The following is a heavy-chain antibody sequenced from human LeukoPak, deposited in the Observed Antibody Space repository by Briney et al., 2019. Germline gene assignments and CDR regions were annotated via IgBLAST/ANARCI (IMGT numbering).Heavy chain of an antibody. CDR2: IYHSGSA. CDR1: GVSINNYY. J-gene: IGHJ4*02. D-gene: IGHD3-22*01. V-gene: IGHV4-59*12. Sequence: SETLSLTCTVSGVSINNYYWSWIRQPPGKGLEWIGYIYHSGSAYYNPSLKSRVTISVDRSKNQFSLKLSSVTAADTAVYHCARLPDSSGYFDYWGQGTLVTVSS. CDR3: ARLPDSSGYFDY.